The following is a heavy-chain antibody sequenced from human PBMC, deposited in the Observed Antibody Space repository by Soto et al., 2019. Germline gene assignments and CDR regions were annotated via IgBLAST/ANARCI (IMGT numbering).Heavy chain of an antibody. J-gene: IGHJ6*02. CDR3: ARDRAYYYHYGMDV. V-gene: IGHV1-18*04. Sequence: QVQLVESGAEVKKPGASVKVSCKASGYTFTNYGISWVRQAPGQGLEWMGWISGYNGNTKYAQKFQRRVTMTTDTPTNTAYMDLRSLRSDDTAVYYCARDRAYYYHYGMDVWGQGTTVTVS. CDR2: ISGYNGNT. CDR1: GYTFTNYG.